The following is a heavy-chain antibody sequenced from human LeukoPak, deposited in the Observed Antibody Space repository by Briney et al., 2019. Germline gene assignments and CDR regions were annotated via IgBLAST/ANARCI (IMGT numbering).Heavy chain of an antibody. CDR1: GFTFSDYY. D-gene: IGHD5-18*01. CDR2: ISGGADTI. J-gene: IGHJ5*02. Sequence: GGSLRLSCAASGFTFSDYYMNWIRQTPGKGLEWIAHISGGADTIEYTDSMKGRFTISWDNARNSLFLQMDSLRVEDTAIYYCAREMNTAMINLDAWGQGTPVTVSS. V-gene: IGHV3-11*01. CDR3: AREMNTAMINLDA.